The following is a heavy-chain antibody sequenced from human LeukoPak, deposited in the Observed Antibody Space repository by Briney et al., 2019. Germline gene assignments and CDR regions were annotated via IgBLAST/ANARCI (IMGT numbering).Heavy chain of an antibody. CDR2: INPKSGGT. D-gene: IGHD3-16*01. CDR1: GYTFSDYV. CDR3: ARDVMMEDDQGWFDP. V-gene: IGHV1-2*02. Sequence: SVKVSCKASGYTFSDYVIHWVRQAPAQGLECMGLINPKSGGTNYVQKFQGRVTMNRDTSIHKVYMELSSLNSDDTAMYYCARDVMMEDDQGWFDPWGQGTLVTVCS. J-gene: IGHJ5*02.